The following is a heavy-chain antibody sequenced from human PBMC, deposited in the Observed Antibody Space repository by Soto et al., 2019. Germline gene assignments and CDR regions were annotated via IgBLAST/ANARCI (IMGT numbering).Heavy chain of an antibody. Sequence: SVKASCKASGGTFGIDAITCVLQAPVQWLEWVGRIIPIFGTTNYAQNLQGRVTISADKSTLTSYMELHSLTSDDTALYYCARDRTDSGYYTNWLDPWGQGTQVTVSS. CDR3: ARDRTDSGYYTNWLDP. CDR2: IIPIFGTT. V-gene: IGHV1-69*06. D-gene: IGHD3-22*01. CDR1: GGTFGIDA. J-gene: IGHJ5*02.